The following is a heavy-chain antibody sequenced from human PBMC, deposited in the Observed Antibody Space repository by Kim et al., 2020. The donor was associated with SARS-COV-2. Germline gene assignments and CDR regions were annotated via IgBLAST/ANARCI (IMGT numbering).Heavy chain of an antibody. J-gene: IGHJ6*03. CDR1: GYTFTSYD. CDR3: ARGPGYCSGGSCYSGYYYYMDV. D-gene: IGHD2-15*01. CDR2: MNPNSGNT. Sequence: ASVKVSCKASGYTFTSYDINWVRQATGQGLEWMGWMNPNSGNTGYAQKFQGRVTMTRNTSISTAYMELSSLRSEDTAVYYCARGPGYCSGGSCYSGYYYYMDVWGKGTTVTVSS. V-gene: IGHV1-8*01.